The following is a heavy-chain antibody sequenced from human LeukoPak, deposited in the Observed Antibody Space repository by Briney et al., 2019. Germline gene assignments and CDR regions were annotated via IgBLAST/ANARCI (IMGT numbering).Heavy chain of an antibody. D-gene: IGHD3-16*01. J-gene: IGHJ5*02. CDR1: GIIITSYW. V-gene: IGHV3-7*01. Sequence: GGSLRLSCAASGIIITSYWMSWVRQTPGKGLEWVANIKQDGSEKNYVDSVKGRFTIFRDNARNSLYLQMNSLRSEDTSVYYCASHSYGYNHWGQGTLVIVSS. CDR3: ASHSYGYNH. CDR2: IKQDGSEK.